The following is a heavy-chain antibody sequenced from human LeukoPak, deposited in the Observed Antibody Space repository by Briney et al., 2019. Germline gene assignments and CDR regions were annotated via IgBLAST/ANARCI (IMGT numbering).Heavy chain of an antibody. Sequence: ASVKVSCKASGYTFTSYDIHWVRQATGQGLEWMGWMNPNSGKTGYAQRFQGRVTMTGNTSITTAYMELSSLRSEDTAMYYCASLIQNVYYGSEGAGYFDLWGRGTLVTVSS. J-gene: IGHJ2*01. CDR2: MNPNSGKT. V-gene: IGHV1-8*01. CDR3: ASLIQNVYYGSEGAGYFDL. CDR1: GYTFTSYD. D-gene: IGHD3-10*01.